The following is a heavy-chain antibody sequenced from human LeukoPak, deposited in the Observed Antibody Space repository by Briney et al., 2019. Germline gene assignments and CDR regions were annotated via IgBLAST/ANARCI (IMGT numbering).Heavy chain of an antibody. CDR1: GFTFSSYA. CDR2: ISGSGGST. J-gene: IGHJ4*02. Sequence: GGSLRLSCAASGFTFSSYAMSWVRQAPGKGLEWVSAISGSGGSTYYADSVKGRFTISRDNSKNTLYLQMNSLRAEDTAVYYCAKDTRYYYDSSGPYYFDYWGQGTLVTVSS. V-gene: IGHV3-23*01. CDR3: AKDTRYYYDSSGPYYFDY. D-gene: IGHD3-22*01.